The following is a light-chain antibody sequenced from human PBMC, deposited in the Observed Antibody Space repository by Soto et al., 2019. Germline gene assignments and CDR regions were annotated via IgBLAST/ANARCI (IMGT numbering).Light chain of an antibody. CDR2: SAS. V-gene: IGKV3-20*01. CDR1: QSVSGSY. CDR3: HHDGGSPIT. Sequence: VGLTQSPDHLSLSPRAIATLSCTASQSVSGSYLAWYQHQPGQAPRLLIYSASIRATGVPDRFSGSGSGTDFTLTITRLEPEDFAVYFCHHDGGSPITVGQGTRLEIK. J-gene: IGKJ5*01.